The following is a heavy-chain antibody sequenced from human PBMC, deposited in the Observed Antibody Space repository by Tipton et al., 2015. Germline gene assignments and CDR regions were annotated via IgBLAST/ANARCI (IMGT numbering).Heavy chain of an antibody. CDR2: ISHSGNT. CDR1: GGSISSDNRY. Sequence: TLSLTCTVSGGSISSDNRYWGWIRQPPGKGLEWIGSISHSGNTYYNPSLKSRVTMSRDTSKNQFSLKLNSVTAADTAVYYCARETTYYYDSSGGPVNYFDYWGQVTLVTVSS. V-gene: IGHV4-39*07. D-gene: IGHD3-22*01. J-gene: IGHJ4*02. CDR3: ARETTYYYDSSGGPVNYFDY.